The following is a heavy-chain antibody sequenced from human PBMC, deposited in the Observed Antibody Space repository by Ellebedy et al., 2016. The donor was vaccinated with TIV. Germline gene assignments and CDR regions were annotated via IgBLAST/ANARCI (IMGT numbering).Heavy chain of an antibody. CDR3: ARDQGQWLYYGMDV. V-gene: IGHV3-21*01. D-gene: IGHD6-19*01. Sequence: GESLKISCAASGFTFSSYSMNWVRQAPGKGLEWVSSISSSSTYISYADSLKGRFTISRDNSKNTLYLQMNSLRAEDTAVYYCARDQGQWLYYGMDVWGQGTTVTVSS. CDR2: ISSSSTYI. CDR1: GFTFSSYS. J-gene: IGHJ6*02.